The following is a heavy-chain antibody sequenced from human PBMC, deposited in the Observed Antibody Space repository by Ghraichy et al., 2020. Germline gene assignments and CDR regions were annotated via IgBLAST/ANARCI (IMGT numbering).Heavy chain of an antibody. V-gene: IGHV4-59*12. J-gene: IGHJ4*02. D-gene: IGHD1-14*01. CDR1: GGSISEYY. Sequence: SETLSLTCTVSGGSISEYYWSWIRLPPGKGLEWIGYIYHSGSTYYNPSLKSRVTISVDRSKNQFSLKLSSVTAADTAVYYCARGWGRTPDFDYWGQGTLVTVSS. CDR3: ARGWGRTPDFDY. CDR2: IYHSGST.